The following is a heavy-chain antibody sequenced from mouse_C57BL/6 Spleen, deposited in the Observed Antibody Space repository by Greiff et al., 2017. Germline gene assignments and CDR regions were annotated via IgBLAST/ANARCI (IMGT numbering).Heavy chain of an antibody. V-gene: IGHV1-76*01. Sequence: VKLQQSGAELVRPGASVKLSCKASGYTFTDYYINWVKQRPGQGLEWIARIYPGSGNTYYNEKFKGKATLTAEKSSSTAYMQLSSLTSEDSAVYFCARCDGSSPFDYWGQGTTLTVSS. CDR2: IYPGSGNT. J-gene: IGHJ2*01. CDR1: GYTFTDYY. CDR3: ARCDGSSPFDY. D-gene: IGHD1-1*01.